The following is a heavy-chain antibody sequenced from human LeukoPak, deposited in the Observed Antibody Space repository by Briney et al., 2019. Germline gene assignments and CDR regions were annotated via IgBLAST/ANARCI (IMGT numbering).Heavy chain of an antibody. J-gene: IGHJ6*03. CDR3: ARAPPSYRYYYYYMDV. Sequence: SETLSLTCTVSGGSISSYYWSWIRQPPGKGLEWIGYIYYSGSTNYNPSLKSRVTISVDTSKNQFSLKLSSVTAADTAVYYCARAPPSYRYYYYYMDVCGKGTTVTVSS. V-gene: IGHV4-59*01. D-gene: IGHD1-26*01. CDR2: IYYSGST. CDR1: GGSISSYY.